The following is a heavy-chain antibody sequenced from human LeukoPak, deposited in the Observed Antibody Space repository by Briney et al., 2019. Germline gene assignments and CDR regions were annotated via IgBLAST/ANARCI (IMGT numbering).Heavy chain of an antibody. CDR3: ARGKGSTTRYYFDC. CDR1: GFTFSSYG. D-gene: IGHD2-2*01. CDR2: IWYDGSNK. J-gene: IGHJ4*02. Sequence: GGSLRLSCAASGFTFSSYGMHWVRQAPGKGLEWVAVIWYDGSNKYYADSVKGRFTISRDNSKNTLYLQMNSLRAEDTAVYYCARGKGSTTRYYFDCWGQGTLVTVSS. V-gene: IGHV3-33*01.